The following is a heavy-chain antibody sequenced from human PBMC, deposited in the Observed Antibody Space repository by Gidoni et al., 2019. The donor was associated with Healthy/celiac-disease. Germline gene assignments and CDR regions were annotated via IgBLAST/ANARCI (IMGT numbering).Heavy chain of an antibody. D-gene: IGHD6-13*01. CDR2: MTPNDGNT. V-gene: IGHV1-8*01. Sequence: HVPLEQSGAASKKPGASVMVSCKASAYTFTSYGINWVRQATGQGHEWMGWMTPNDGNTSYTQKFQGKVTMTRNTAISTTYVELSSLRSEDTAVYECARGRRGSGWYGGYWGQGTLVTVSS. CDR3: ARGRRGSGWYGGY. J-gene: IGHJ4*02. CDR1: AYTFTSYG.